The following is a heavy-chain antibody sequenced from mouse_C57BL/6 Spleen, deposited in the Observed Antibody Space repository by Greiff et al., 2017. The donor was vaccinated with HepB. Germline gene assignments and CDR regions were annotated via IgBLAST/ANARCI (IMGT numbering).Heavy chain of an antibody. CDR1: GFTFSDYG. Sequence: EVQLVESGGGLVKPGGSLKLSCAASGFTFSDYGMHWVRQAPEKGLEWVAYISSGSSTLYYADTVKGRFTISRDNAKNTLFLQMTSLRSEDTAMYYCARDSYYAMDYWGQGTSVTVSS. CDR2: ISSGSSTL. CDR3: ARDSYYAMDY. J-gene: IGHJ4*01. V-gene: IGHV5-17*01.